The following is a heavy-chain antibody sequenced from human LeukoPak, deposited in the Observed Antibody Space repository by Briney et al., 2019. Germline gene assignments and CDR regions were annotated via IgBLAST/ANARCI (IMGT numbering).Heavy chain of an antibody. Sequence: GGSLRLSCAASGFTFSSYSMNWVRQAPGKGLEGVSAISSSSSFIYYADSVKGRFTISRDNAKNSLYLQMNSLRAEDTAVYYCARDRIAAAGYFDYWGQGTLVTVSS. D-gene: IGHD6-13*01. J-gene: IGHJ4*02. CDR2: ISSSSSFI. V-gene: IGHV3-21*01. CDR3: ARDRIAAAGYFDY. CDR1: GFTFSSYS.